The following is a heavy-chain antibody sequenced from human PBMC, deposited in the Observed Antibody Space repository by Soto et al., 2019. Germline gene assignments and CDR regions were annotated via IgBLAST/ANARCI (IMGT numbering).Heavy chain of an antibody. Sequence: SETLSLTCTVSGGSISEKYWNWVRQPPGKGLEWIGLIFANGHTDYNPSLKSRVTMSVDASKNQFSLRLTSMTAADTAVYYCVASLAASGLNWLDPWGRGTLVTVSS. D-gene: IGHD6-13*01. CDR1: GGSISEKY. J-gene: IGHJ5*02. CDR2: IFANGHT. CDR3: VASLAASGLNWLDP. V-gene: IGHV4-4*07.